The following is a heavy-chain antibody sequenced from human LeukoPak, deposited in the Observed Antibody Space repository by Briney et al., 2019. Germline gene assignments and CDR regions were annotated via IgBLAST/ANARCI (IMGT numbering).Heavy chain of an antibody. CDR1: GGSISGSTYY. J-gene: IGHJ4*02. Sequence: SETLSLTCTVSGGSISGSTYYWGWIRQPPGKGLEWIGSIHYSGTAYYNPSLKSRVTISVDTSKNQFSLRLGSVTAADTAVYYCARHGGWPAFSDFDYWGQGTLATVSS. CDR2: IHYSGTA. V-gene: IGHV4-39*01. CDR3: ARHGGWPAFSDFDY. D-gene: IGHD2-15*01.